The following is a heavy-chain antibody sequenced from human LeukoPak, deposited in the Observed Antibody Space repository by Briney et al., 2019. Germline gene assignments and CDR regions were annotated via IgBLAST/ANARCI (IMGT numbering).Heavy chain of an antibody. D-gene: IGHD3-22*01. V-gene: IGHV3-21*01. J-gene: IGHJ4*02. CDR2: ISVRSNYR. Sequence: GGSLTLSCAASGYIFIDFRVNWVRQAPGKGLEWVSSISVRSNYRYYADSVRGRFTIYRDDARDSLFPQMNSLRDEDTAVYFCVRFRRNNDRSGYYYYYDYWGQGTLVTVAS. CDR1: GYIFIDFR. CDR3: VRFRRNNDRSGYYYYYDY.